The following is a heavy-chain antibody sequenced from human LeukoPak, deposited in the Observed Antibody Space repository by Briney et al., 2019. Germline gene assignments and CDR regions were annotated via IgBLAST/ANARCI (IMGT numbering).Heavy chain of an antibody. Sequence: PGGSMRLSCAASGFILSNHAMSWVRQAPGKGLQWIAVSSGSGRTIEYEDSVKGRFTISRDNSKNTLSLQMNSPRVEDTAIYYCTKNVMVKRYIDYWGQGTVVTVSS. CDR1: GFILSNHA. D-gene: IGHD5-18*01. CDR3: TKNVMVKRYIDY. CDR2: SSGSGRTI. J-gene: IGHJ4*02. V-gene: IGHV3-23*01.